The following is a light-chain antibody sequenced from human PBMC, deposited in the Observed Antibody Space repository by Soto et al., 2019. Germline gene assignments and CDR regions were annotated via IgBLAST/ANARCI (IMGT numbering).Light chain of an antibody. Sequence: EIAFTQSPSTLSLSPGERATLSCRASETIRGLVAWYQQRPGQPPRLLIYDTSNRATGIPARFSGSGSGTDFTLTISGLEPADLGVYYCQQRHNWPITFGQGTDWRL. J-gene: IGKJ5*01. V-gene: IGKV3-11*01. CDR2: DTS. CDR3: QQRHNWPIT. CDR1: ETIRGL.